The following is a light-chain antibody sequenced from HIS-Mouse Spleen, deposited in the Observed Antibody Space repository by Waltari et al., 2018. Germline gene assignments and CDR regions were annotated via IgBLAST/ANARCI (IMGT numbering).Light chain of an antibody. V-gene: IGLV2-14*03. Sequence: QSALTQPASVSGSPGQSITISCTGTSSDVGGYNYVSWYQQHPGKAPNLMVYDVSNRPSGVSIRFSGSKSGNTASLTISGLQAEDEADYYCSSYTSSSFNVVFGGGTKLTVL. CDR2: DVS. CDR3: SSYTSSSFNVV. CDR1: SSDVGGYNY. J-gene: IGLJ2*01.